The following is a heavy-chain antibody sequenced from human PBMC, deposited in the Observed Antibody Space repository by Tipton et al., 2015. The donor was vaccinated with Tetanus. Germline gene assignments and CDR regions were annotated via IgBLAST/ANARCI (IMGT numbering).Heavy chain of an antibody. D-gene: IGHD3-22*01. J-gene: IGHJ4*02. Sequence: QLVQAGAEVKKPGESLRIYCKGSGYSFTSYWISWVRQMPGKGLEWMGRIDPSDSYTHYSPSFQGHVTISGDTSISTAYRQWSSLKASDTAIYYCSRLPLSGYYYDSSGYSLSDSWAQGTLVTVSS. CDR1: GYSFTSYW. V-gene: IGHV5-10-1*01. CDR3: SRLPLSGYYYDSSGYSLSDS. CDR2: IDPSDSYT.